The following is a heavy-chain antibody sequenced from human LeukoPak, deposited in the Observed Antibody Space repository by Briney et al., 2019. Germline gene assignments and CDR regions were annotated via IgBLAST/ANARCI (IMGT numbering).Heavy chain of an antibody. CDR1: GYTFTGYY. V-gene: IGHV1-2*02. CDR2: INPNTGGT. Sequence: GASVKVSCKASGYTFTGYYMHWVRQAPGQGLEWMGWINPNTGGTNYAQKFQGRVTMARDTSTSTVYMELSSLRSEDTAVYYCARDRPPNAFDIWGQGTMVTVSS. J-gene: IGHJ3*02. D-gene: IGHD6-6*01. CDR3: ARDRPPNAFDI.